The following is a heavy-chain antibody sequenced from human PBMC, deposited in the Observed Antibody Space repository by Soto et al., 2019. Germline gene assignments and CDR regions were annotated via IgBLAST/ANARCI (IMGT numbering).Heavy chain of an antibody. J-gene: IGHJ5*02. V-gene: IGHV1-18*01. D-gene: IGHD1-1*01. CDR2: ISTYSGDT. Sequence: QVHLVPSGVGVKTPGASVKVSCQASGYTFFTSDISWLRQAPGQGLEWMGWISTYSGDTKYAQKIPGRDTMTTDTSTATAYLDLRSLRSDDAAVYSCARHHGPTTSENWFDPWGQGTLVTVSS. CDR3: ARHHGPTTSENWFDP. CDR1: GYTFFTSD.